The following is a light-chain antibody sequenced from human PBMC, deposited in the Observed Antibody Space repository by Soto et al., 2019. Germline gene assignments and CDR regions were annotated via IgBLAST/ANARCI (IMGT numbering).Light chain of an antibody. V-gene: IGKV1-16*01. CDR3: QQYNSYPLT. CDR1: QDISNY. Sequence: DIQMTQSPSSLSASVGDRVTITCQASQDISNYLNWYQQIPGKAPKLLIYDASSLESGVPSRFSGSGSGTEFTLTISSLQPDDFATYYCQQYNSYPLTFGGGTKVDIK. CDR2: DAS. J-gene: IGKJ4*01.